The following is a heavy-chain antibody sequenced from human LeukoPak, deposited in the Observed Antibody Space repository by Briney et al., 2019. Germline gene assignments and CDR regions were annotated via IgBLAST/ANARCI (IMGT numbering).Heavy chain of an antibody. V-gene: IGHV1-2*02. Sequence: ASVKVSCKASGYTFTGYYMHWVRQAPGQGLEWMGWINPNSGGTNYAQKFQGRVTMTRDTSISTAYMELSRLRSDDTAVYYCARVPPYDILTSHRGVFTTKTRHYYYYYGMDVWGQGTTVTVSS. CDR2: INPNSGGT. CDR3: ARVPPYDILTSHRGVFTTKTRHYYYYYGMDV. J-gene: IGHJ6*02. D-gene: IGHD3-9*01. CDR1: GYTFTGYY.